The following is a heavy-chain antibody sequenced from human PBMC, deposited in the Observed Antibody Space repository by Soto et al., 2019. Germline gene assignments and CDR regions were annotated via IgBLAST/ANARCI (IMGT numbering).Heavy chain of an antibody. V-gene: IGHV3-21*01. Sequence: GGSLRLSCAASGFTFSSYAMSWVRQAPGKGLEWVSAISGSSSYIYYADSVKGRFTISRDNAKNSLYLQMNSLRAEDTAVYYCARDPGIFGVVDSYYYYMDVWGKGTTVTVSS. CDR1: GFTFSSYA. D-gene: IGHD3-3*01. J-gene: IGHJ6*03. CDR2: ISGSSSYI. CDR3: ARDPGIFGVVDSYYYYMDV.